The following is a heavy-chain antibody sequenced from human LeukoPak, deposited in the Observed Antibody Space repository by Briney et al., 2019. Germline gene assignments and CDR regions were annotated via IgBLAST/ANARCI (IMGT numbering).Heavy chain of an antibody. J-gene: IGHJ4*02. CDR2: IYSGGST. CDR1: GFTVSSNY. Sequence: PGGSLRLSCAASGFTVSSNYMSWVRQAPGKGLEWVSVIYSGGSTYYADPVKGRFTISRDNSKNTLYLQMNSLRAEDTAVYYCAKDRSRLATYYFDYWGQGTLVTVSS. CDR3: AKDRSRLATYYFDY. D-gene: IGHD6-19*01. V-gene: IGHV3-66*01.